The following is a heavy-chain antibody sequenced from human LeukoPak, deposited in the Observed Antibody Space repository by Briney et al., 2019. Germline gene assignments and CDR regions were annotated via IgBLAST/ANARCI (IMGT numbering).Heavy chain of an antibody. CDR2: ISSSSSYI. CDR3: ASGVGATMDYYYYYMDV. J-gene: IGHJ6*03. D-gene: IGHD1-26*01. Sequence: PGGSLRLSCAASGFTFSSYSMNWVRQAPGKGLEWVSSISSSSSYIYYADSVKGRFTISRDNAKNSLYLQMNSLRAEDTAVYYCASGVGATMDYYYYYMDVWGKGTTVTVSS. V-gene: IGHV3-21*01. CDR1: GFTFSSYS.